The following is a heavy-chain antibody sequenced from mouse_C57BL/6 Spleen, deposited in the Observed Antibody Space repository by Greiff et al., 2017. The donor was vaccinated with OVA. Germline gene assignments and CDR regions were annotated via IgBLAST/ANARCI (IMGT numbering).Heavy chain of an antibody. Sequence: QVQLQQSGAELVKPGASVKLSCKASGYTFTSYWMTWVKQRPGKGLEWIGEIDPSDSYTNYNQKFKGKATLTVDTSSSTAYMQLSSLTSEDSAVYYCARANWDVWYCDVWGTGTTVTVSS. CDR1: GYTFTSYW. J-gene: IGHJ1*03. CDR2: IDPSDSYT. CDR3: ARANWDVWYCDV. V-gene: IGHV1-50*01. D-gene: IGHD4-1*01.